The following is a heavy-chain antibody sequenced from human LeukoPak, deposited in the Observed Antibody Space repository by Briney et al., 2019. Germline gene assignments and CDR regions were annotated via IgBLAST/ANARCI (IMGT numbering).Heavy chain of an antibody. D-gene: IGHD5-24*01. CDR1: GGSISSSSYY. J-gene: IGHJ5*02. V-gene: IGHV4-39*01. CDR3: ARHSGMAPNGFDP. CDR2: IYYSGST. Sequence: SETLSLTCTVSGGSISSSSYYWGWIRQPPGKGLEWIGSIYYSGSTYYNPSLKSRVTISVDTSKNQFSLKVRSVTAADTAVYYCARHSGMAPNGFDPWGQGTLVTVSS.